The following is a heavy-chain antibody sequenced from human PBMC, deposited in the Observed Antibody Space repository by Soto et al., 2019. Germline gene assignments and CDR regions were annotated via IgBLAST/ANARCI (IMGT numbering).Heavy chain of an antibody. D-gene: IGHD3-10*01. Sequence: GGSLGLSFAASGFTFDDYAMHWVRQRPGRGLEWVSGITWNSDEIGYPDSVKGRFSISRDNAKKYLYLQMNSLRAEDTAVYYCARDSRVLWGHLQPLDYWGQGTLVTVS. CDR1: GFTFDDYA. V-gene: IGHV3-9*01. CDR2: ITWNSDEI. J-gene: IGHJ4*02. CDR3: ARDSRVLWGHLQPLDY.